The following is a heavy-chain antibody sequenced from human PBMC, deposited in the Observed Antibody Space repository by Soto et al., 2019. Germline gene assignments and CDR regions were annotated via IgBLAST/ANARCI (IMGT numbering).Heavy chain of an antibody. D-gene: IGHD1-26*01. CDR1: GFTFSIYW. J-gene: IGHJ6*02. CDR2: IDDAGSSA. CDR3: TRGGGSVSGMDV. Sequence: EVQLVESGGGLVQPGGSLRLSCEASGFTFSIYWMHWVRQAPGKGPVWVSRIDDAGSSARYADSVKGRFTISRDNAKNTVDRQMNSLRAEDTAVYYCTRGGGSVSGMDVWGQGTTVTVSS. V-gene: IGHV3-74*01.